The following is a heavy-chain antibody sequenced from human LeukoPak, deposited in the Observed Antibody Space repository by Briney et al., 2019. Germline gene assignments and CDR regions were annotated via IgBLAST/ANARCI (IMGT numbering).Heavy chain of an antibody. CDR1: GFTFSSYG. Sequence: PGGSLRLSCAASGFTFSSYGMHWVRQAPGKGLEWVSSITGSGPYMLYADSVKHRFTISRDNTKNLLYLEMNSLRAEDTAMYFCVRDVGAVRGEVYFDYWGQGTLVTVSS. D-gene: IGHD3-10*01. CDR3: VRDVGAVRGEVYFDY. J-gene: IGHJ4*02. CDR2: ITGSGPYM. V-gene: IGHV3-21*06.